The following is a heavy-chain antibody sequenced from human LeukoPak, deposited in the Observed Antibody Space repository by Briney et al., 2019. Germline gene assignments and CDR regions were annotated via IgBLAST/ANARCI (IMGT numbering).Heavy chain of an antibody. CDR2: ISSSSSYI. D-gene: IGHD5-24*01. J-gene: IGHJ4*02. V-gene: IGHV3-21*01. CDR3: ARDSGDGYVD. CDR1: GFTFSSYG. Sequence: GGTLRLSCVASGFTFSSYGMSWVRQAPGKGLEWVSSISSSSSYIYYADSVKGRFTISRDNAKNSLYLQMNSLRAEDTAVYYCARDSGDGYVDWGQGTLVTVSS.